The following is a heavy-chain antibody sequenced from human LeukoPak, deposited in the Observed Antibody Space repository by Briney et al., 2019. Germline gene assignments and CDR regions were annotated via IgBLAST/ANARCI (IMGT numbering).Heavy chain of an antibody. V-gene: IGHV4-34*01. J-gene: IGHJ6*02. CDR1: GGSFSGYY. Sequence: SETLSLTCAVYGGSFSGYYWSWIRQPPGKGLEWIGEINHSGSTNYNPSLKSRVTISVDTSKNQFSLKLSSVTAADTAVYYCARDRMRGYCSSTSCYTKYGMDVWGQGTTVTVSS. CDR2: INHSGST. D-gene: IGHD2-2*02. CDR3: ARDRMRGYCSSTSCYTKYGMDV.